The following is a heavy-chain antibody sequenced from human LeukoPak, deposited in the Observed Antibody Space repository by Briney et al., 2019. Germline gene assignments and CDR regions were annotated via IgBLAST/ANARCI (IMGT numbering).Heavy chain of an antibody. V-gene: IGHV6-1*01. CDR1: GDSVSSNSAA. CDR2: TYYRSKWYN. D-gene: IGHD6-19*01. J-gene: IGHJ4*02. CDR3: ARYTGWYKFDF. Sequence: SQTLSLTCAISGDSVSSNSAAWTWIRRSPSRGLEWLGRTYYRSKWYNDYAVSVKSRITFNPDTPTNQFSLQLNSVTPEDTAVYYCARYTGWYKFDFWGQGTLVTVSS.